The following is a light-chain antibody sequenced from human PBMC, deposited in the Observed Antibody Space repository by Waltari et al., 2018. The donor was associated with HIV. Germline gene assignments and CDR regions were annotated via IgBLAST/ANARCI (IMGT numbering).Light chain of an antibody. Sequence: EIVLTQSPGTLSLSPGGRATLSCRASQSVSSNYLAWYQQKPGQAPRLLIYGASGRATGIPDRVSGSGSGTDFTLTISRLEPEDFAVYYCQQYGSSREATFGEGTKVEIK. CDR1: QSVSSNY. CDR2: GAS. CDR3: QQYGSSREAT. J-gene: IGKJ4*01. V-gene: IGKV3-20*01.